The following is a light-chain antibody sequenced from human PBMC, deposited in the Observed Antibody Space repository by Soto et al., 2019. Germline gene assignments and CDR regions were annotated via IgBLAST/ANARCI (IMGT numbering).Light chain of an antibody. Sequence: EIMMTQSPATLSVSRGERATRSCMASQSVSSNLAWYQQKPGQAPRLVIYGASTRATGIPARFSGSRSGTEFTLTISSLQSEDFAVYYCQQYNNWPQTFGQGTKVEIK. V-gene: IGKV3-15*01. CDR1: QSVSSN. J-gene: IGKJ1*01. CDR2: GAS. CDR3: QQYNNWPQT.